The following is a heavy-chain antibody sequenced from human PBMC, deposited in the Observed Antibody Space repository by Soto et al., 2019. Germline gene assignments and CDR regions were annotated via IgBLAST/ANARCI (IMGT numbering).Heavy chain of an antibody. D-gene: IGHD2-8*01. CDR1: GFTFRKFW. Sequence: EVQLVQSGGGLAQPGTSLRLSCAAPGFTFRKFWMHWVRQVPGKGPVWVSYISSDGTTTDYADSVKGRFTISRDNAKDTLYLQMDSLRAEDTAVYYCAIQDCTNDVCLEAAVTVGGALESWGQGTLVTVSS. V-gene: IGHV3-74*01. CDR3: AIQDCTNDVCLEAAVTVGGALES. J-gene: IGHJ1*01. CDR2: ISSDGTTT.